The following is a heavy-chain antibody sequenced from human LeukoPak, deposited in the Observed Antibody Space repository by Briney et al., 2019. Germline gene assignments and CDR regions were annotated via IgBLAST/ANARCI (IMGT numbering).Heavy chain of an antibody. D-gene: IGHD3-9*01. CDR3: ARGRYYDILTGPLQLDY. Sequence: PGGSLRLSCAASGFTFSSYAMHWVRQAPGKGLEWVAVISDDGSNKYYADSVKGRFTISIDNSKNTLYLQMNSLRAEDTAVYYCARGRYYDILTGPLQLDYWGQGTLVTVSS. J-gene: IGHJ4*02. CDR1: GFTFSSYA. V-gene: IGHV3-30-3*01. CDR2: ISDDGSNK.